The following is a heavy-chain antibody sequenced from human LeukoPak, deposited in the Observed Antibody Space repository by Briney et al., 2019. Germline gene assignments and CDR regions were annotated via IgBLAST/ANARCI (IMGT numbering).Heavy chain of an antibody. CDR3: ARDSCGGDCSFDY. J-gene: IGHJ4*02. CDR1: GGSISSYY. V-gene: IGHV4-59*01. CDR2: IYYSGST. D-gene: IGHD2-21*02. Sequence: SETLSLTCTVSGGSISSYYWSWIRQPPGKGLEWIRYIYYSGSTNYNPSLKSRVTISVDTSKNQFSLKLSSVTAADTAVYYCARDSCGGDCSFDYWGQGTLVTVSS.